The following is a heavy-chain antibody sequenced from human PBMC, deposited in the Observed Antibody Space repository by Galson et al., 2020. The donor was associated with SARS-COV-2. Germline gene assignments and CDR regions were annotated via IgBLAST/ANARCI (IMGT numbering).Heavy chain of an antibody. CDR2: IYSGGTT. J-gene: IGHJ4*02. V-gene: IGHV3-53*01. D-gene: IGHD3-22*01. CDR3: ARDYFDTSGYFIDF. Sequence: IYSGGTTDYADSVKGRFTISRDNSKNTLYLQMNTLRAEDTAVYYCARDYFDTSGYFIDFWGQGTLVTVSS.